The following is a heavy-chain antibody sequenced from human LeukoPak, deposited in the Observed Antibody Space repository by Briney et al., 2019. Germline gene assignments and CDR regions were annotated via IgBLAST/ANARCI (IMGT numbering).Heavy chain of an antibody. J-gene: IGHJ4*02. Sequence: PGGSLRLSCAAAGFTCSGDWMSWVRQAPGKGLQAVANINQGGSDKYYVDSVKGRFTISRDNANNLLYLQMNSLRGEDTAVYYCTRDRSRAEDDWGQGTLVTVSS. CDR1: GFTCSGDW. D-gene: IGHD1-14*01. CDR2: INQGGSDK. V-gene: IGHV3-7*01. CDR3: TRDRSRAEDD.